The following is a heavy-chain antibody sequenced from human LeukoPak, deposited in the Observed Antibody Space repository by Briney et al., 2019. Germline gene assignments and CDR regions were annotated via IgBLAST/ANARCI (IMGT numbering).Heavy chain of an antibody. J-gene: IGHJ5*02. Sequence: GASVKVSCKASGYTFTSYYMHWVRQAPGQGLEWMGIINPSGGSTSYAQKFQGRVTMTRDTSTSTVYMELSSLRSEDTAVYYCASLDIVVVPAAMRPFDPWGQGTLVTVSS. CDR2: INPSGGST. V-gene: IGHV1-46*01. D-gene: IGHD2-2*01. CDR1: GYTFTSYY. CDR3: ASLDIVVVPAAMRPFDP.